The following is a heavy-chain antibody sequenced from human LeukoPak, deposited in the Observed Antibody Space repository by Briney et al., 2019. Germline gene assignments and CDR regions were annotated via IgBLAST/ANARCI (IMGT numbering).Heavy chain of an antibody. Sequence: SETLSLTCAVSGGSINGYYWTWIRQPPGKGLEWIGYIYYSGSTNYNPSLKSRITISVDTSKNQFSLKLSSVTAADTAVYYCARLRGNYFPDYWGQGTLVTVSS. J-gene: IGHJ4*02. CDR2: IYYSGST. V-gene: IGHV4-59*01. CDR1: GGSINGYY. CDR3: ARLRGNYFPDY. D-gene: IGHD4-11*01.